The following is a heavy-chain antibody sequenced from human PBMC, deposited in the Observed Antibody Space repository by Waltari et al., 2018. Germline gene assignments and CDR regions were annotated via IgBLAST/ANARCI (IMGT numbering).Heavy chain of an antibody. Sequence: QVQLQESGPGLVKPSETLSLTCTVSGGSISSHYWSWIRQPQGKGLAWIGYIYYSGSTKYNPSLNSRVTISVGTSKNQFSRTLSSVTAADTAVYYCATENYYDSSGYSLWGQGTLVTVSS. CDR2: IYYSGST. CDR3: ATENYYDSSGYSL. J-gene: IGHJ4*02. V-gene: IGHV4-59*11. CDR1: GGSISSHY. D-gene: IGHD3-22*01.